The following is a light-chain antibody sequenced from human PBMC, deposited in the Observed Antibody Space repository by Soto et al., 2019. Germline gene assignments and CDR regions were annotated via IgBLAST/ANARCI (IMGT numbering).Light chain of an antibody. CDR1: QSVSSRY. CDR3: HQYGSSPRT. CDR2: DTS. J-gene: IGKJ1*01. Sequence: EIVLTQSPGTLSLSPGERATLSCRASQSVSSRYFAWYQQKPGQAPRLLIYDTSTRATGIPDRFSGSGSGTDFTLTISRLEPEDFEVYYCHQYGSSPRTFGQGTKVEIK. V-gene: IGKV3-20*01.